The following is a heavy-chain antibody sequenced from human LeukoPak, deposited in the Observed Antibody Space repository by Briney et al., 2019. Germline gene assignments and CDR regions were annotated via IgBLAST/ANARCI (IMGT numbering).Heavy chain of an antibody. CDR3: VRDLNWGVDY. D-gene: IGHD7-27*01. CDR2: INANNGNT. CDR1: GYTFTNFG. V-gene: IGHV1-18*01. Sequence: ASVKASCKTSGYTFTNFGVTWVRQAPGQGLEWVGWINANNGNTNFAQKYRDSVTLTTDTSMNTAYMELRSLTSDDTAIYYCVRDLNWGVDYGGQGTVVTVS. J-gene: IGHJ4*02.